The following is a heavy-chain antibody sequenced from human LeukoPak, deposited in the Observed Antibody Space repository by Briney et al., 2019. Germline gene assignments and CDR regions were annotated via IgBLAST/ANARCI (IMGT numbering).Heavy chain of an antibody. D-gene: IGHD5-24*01. Sequence: GGPLRLSCTASGFTFSSYAMSWVRQAPGKGLEWVSAISGSGGSTYYADSVKGRFTISRDNSKNTLYLQMNSLRAEDTAVYYCAKGPKNYPTYGMDVWGQGTTVTVSS. V-gene: IGHV3-23*01. CDR3: AKGPKNYPTYGMDV. CDR1: GFTFSSYA. J-gene: IGHJ6*02. CDR2: ISGSGGST.